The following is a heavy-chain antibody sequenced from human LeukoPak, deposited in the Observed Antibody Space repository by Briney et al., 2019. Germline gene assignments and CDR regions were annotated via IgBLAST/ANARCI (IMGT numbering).Heavy chain of an antibody. CDR1: GFTFSSYW. Sequence: GGSLRLSCAASGFTFSSYWMHWVRQAPGKGLVWVSHINTDGSITSYADSVKGRFTISRDNAKNSLYLRMNSLRAEDTAVYYCAGDNGTPGTLDYWGQGTLVTVSS. J-gene: IGHJ4*02. V-gene: IGHV3-74*01. CDR3: AGDNGTPGTLDY. CDR2: INTDGSIT. D-gene: IGHD1-14*01.